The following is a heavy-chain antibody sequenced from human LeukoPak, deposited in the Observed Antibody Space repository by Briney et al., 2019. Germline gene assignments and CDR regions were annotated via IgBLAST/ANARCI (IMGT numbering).Heavy chain of an antibody. CDR2: IIPIFGTA. Sequence: SVKVSCKASGGTFSSYAISWVRQAPGQGLEWMGGIIPIFGTANYAQKFQGRVTITADESTSTAYMELSSLRSEDTAVYYCARALGYCSGGSCQSSLTFDYWGQGTLVTVSS. CDR3: ARALGYCSGGSCQSSLTFDY. V-gene: IGHV1-69*13. CDR1: GGTFSSYA. D-gene: IGHD2-15*01. J-gene: IGHJ4*02.